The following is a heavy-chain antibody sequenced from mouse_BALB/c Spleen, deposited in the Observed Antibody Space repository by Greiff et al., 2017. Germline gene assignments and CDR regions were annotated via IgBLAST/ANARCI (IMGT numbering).Heavy chain of an antibody. CDR1: GYSFTSYY. Sequence: VQLQQSGPELMKPGASVKISCKASGYSFTSYYMHWVKQSHGKSLEWIGYIDPFNGGTSYNQKFKGKATLTVDKSSSTAYMHLSSLTSEDSAVYYCAKGYDYWGQGTLVTVSA. V-gene: IGHV1S135*01. D-gene: IGHD2-3*01. CDR3: AKGYDY. J-gene: IGHJ3*01. CDR2: IDPFNGGT.